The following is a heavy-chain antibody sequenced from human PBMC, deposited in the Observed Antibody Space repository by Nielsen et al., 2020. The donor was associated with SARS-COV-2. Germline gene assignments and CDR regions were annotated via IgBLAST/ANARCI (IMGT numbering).Heavy chain of an antibody. V-gene: IGHV3-53*01. CDR2: IYSGGST. Sequence: GGSLRLSCSASGFTVSSNYMSWVRQAPGKGLEWVSVIYSGGSTYYADSVKGRFTISRDNSKNTLYLQMNSLRAEDTAVYYCARDLDYYGMDVWGQGTTVTVSS. CDR3: ARDLDYYGMDV. CDR1: GFTVSSNY. J-gene: IGHJ6*02.